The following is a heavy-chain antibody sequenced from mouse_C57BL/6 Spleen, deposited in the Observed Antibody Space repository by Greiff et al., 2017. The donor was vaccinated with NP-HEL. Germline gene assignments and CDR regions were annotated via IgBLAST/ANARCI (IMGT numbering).Heavy chain of an antibody. V-gene: IGHV7-3*01. CDR3: ARDGVTTSFAY. CDR1: GFTFTDYY. CDR2: IRNKANGYTK. D-gene: IGHD2-2*01. J-gene: IGHJ3*01. Sequence: EVQGVESGGGLVQPGGSLSLSCAASGFTFTDYYMSWVRQPPGKALEWLGFIRNKANGYTKEYSASVKGRFTISRDNSQSILYLQMNALRAEDSATDYCARDGVTTSFAYWGQGTLVTVSA.